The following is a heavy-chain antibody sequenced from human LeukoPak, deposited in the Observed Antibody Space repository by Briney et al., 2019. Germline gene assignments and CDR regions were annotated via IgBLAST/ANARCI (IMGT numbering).Heavy chain of an antibody. Sequence: GGSLRLSCAASGFAFSSYAMAWVRQAPGKGLEWVSGISVGGNTYYADSVKGRFTISRDNSKNTLYLQMNSLRAEDTAVYYCARDPYCSGGSCSLQFDYWGQGTLVTVSS. CDR1: GFAFSSYA. V-gene: IGHV3-23*01. CDR3: ARDPYCSGGSCSLQFDY. D-gene: IGHD2-15*01. J-gene: IGHJ4*02. CDR2: ISVGGNT.